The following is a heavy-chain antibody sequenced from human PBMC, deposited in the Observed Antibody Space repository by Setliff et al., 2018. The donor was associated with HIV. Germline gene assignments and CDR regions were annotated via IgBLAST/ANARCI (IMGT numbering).Heavy chain of an antibody. CDR3: ARDFCGSSCSSGYGYFDH. CDR1: GFGFSSYS. D-gene: IGHD2-15*01. Sequence: GGSLRLSCGASGFGFSSYSMNWVRQAPGKGLEWVSYISPSSTIIYYPDSMKGRFTTPRDNARSSRYLERNSLRADDTAVYYCARDFCGSSCSSGYGYFDHWGQGTLVTVSS. J-gene: IGHJ4*02. V-gene: IGHV3-48*01. CDR2: ISPSSTII.